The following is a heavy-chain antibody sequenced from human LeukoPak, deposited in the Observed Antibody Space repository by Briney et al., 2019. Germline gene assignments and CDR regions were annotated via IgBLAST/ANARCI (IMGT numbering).Heavy chain of an antibody. Sequence: GGALRLSCAAPGFTFCSYALSWGRQVSGKGLEWVSAICGSGGSTYYADSVKGRFTISRDNSKNTLYLQMNSLRAEDTAVYYCASSPMAGSYEYYYFDYWGQGTLVTVSS. CDR1: GFTFCSYA. J-gene: IGHJ4*02. V-gene: IGHV3-23*01. CDR3: ASSPMAGSYEYYYFDY. D-gene: IGHD3-16*01. CDR2: ICGSGGST.